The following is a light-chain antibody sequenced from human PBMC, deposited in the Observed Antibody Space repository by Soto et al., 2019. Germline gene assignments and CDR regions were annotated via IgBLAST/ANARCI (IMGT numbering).Light chain of an antibody. V-gene: IGKV1-6*01. J-gene: IGKJ4*01. CDR3: LQDYNYPLT. CDR2: AAS. CDR1: QGIRHY. Sequence: AIQMTQSPSSLSASVGDRVTITCRASQGIRHYLGWYQQKPGKAPKLLIYAASSLQSGVPSRCSGSGSGTDFTLTISSLQPEDFATYYCLQDYNYPLTCGGGTKVEIK.